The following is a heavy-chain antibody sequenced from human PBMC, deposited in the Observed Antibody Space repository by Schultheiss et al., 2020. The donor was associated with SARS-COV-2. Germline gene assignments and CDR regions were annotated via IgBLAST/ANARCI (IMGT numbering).Heavy chain of an antibody. V-gene: IGHV3-48*04. CDR3: ARGTYYYDSGYFDY. Sequence: GGSLRLSCAASGFTFSSYSMNWVRQAPGKGLEWVSYISSSGSTIYYADSVKGRFTISRDNAKNSLYLQMNSLRAEDTAVYYCARGTYYYDSGYFDYWGQGTLVTVSS. CDR1: GFTFSSYS. D-gene: IGHD3-22*01. CDR2: ISSSGSTI. J-gene: IGHJ4*02.